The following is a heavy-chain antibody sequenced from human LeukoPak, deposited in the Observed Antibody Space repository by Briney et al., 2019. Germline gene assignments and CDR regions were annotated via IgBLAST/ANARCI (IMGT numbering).Heavy chain of an antibody. CDR2: IYYTGST. CDR3: AREGSSSWHWFDP. J-gene: IGHJ5*02. CDR1: GGYISGYY. Sequence: SETLSLTCTVSGGYISGYYWSWIRQPPGKGLEWIGYIYYTGSTNYNPSLESRVTISVDSSKSQFSLKLSSVTAADTAVYYCAREGSSSWHWFDPWGQGTLVTVSS. D-gene: IGHD6-13*01. V-gene: IGHV4-59*01.